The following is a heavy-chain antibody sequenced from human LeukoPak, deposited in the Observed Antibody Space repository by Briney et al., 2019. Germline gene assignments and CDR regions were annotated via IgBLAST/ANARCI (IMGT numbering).Heavy chain of an antibody. Sequence: GGSLRLSCAASGFIFSSDDMHWVRQAPGKGLEWVAGIQSNGRNKYYVDSVKGRFAISRDNSKSTLYLQVNSLRVEDTALYYCARESEGGAGTSCPDYWGQGTLVTVSS. CDR1: GFIFSSDD. CDR2: IQSNGRNK. V-gene: IGHV3-33*05. D-gene: IGHD2-2*01. CDR3: ARESEGGAGTSCPDY. J-gene: IGHJ4*02.